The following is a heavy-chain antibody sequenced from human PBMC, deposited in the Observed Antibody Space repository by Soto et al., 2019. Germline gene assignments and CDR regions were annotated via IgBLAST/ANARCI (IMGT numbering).Heavy chain of an antibody. CDR2: ISTNSGNT. Sequence: QVQLVQSGAEVKEPGASVKVSCKPSGYTFTRNGISWVRQAPGQGLEWVGWISTNSGNTDYAQKLQCRVTLTTDTSTNTAYLELRSLRSDDTAVYYCARDKDYMLDYWGQGTLVTVSS. D-gene: IGHD4-4*01. J-gene: IGHJ4*02. CDR1: GYTFTRNG. CDR3: ARDKDYMLDY. V-gene: IGHV1-18*01.